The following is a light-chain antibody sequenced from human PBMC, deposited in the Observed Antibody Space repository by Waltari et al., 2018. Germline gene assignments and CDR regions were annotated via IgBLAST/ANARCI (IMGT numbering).Light chain of an antibody. CDR3: QLLVNWPLFT. CDR1: QSVSRY. V-gene: IGKV3-11*01. Sequence: EIVLTQSQATLSLSPGERATLSCRARQSVSRYLAWYQQKPGQAPRLLIYETSNRATGVPDRFSGSGSATDFTLTSSFLEPEDFAVYYCQLLVNWPLFTFGPGTRVDV. J-gene: IGKJ3*01. CDR2: ETS.